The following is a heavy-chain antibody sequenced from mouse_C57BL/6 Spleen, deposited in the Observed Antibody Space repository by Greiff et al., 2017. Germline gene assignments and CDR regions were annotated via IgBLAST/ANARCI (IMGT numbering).Heavy chain of an antibody. J-gene: IGHJ3*01. D-gene: IGHD4-1*01. V-gene: IGHV14-2*01. CDR2: IDPADGDT. Sequence: VQLQQSGAELVKPGASVKLSCKASGFNIKDYYMHWVQPRTEPGLEWIGRIDPADGDTKYAPKFQGKATITADTSSNTAYLQLSSLTSEDTSVYYCAFPGTAYWGQGTLVTVSA. CDR3: AFPGTAY. CDR1: GFNIKDYY.